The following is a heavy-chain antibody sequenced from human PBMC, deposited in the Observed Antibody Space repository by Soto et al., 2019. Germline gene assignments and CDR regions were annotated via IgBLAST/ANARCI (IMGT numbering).Heavy chain of an antibody. D-gene: IGHD3-3*01. Sequence: GGSLRLSCSASGFTFGTYAMHWVRQAPGKGLEYVSAITSNGGSTYYADSVKGRFSISRDNSKNTLYLQMSSVRAEDTAVYSCVKGRRDAYNYDYYFDHWGQGTMVTVSS. CDR1: GFTFGTYA. J-gene: IGHJ4*02. CDR3: VKGRRDAYNYDYYFDH. V-gene: IGHV3-64D*06. CDR2: ITSNGGST.